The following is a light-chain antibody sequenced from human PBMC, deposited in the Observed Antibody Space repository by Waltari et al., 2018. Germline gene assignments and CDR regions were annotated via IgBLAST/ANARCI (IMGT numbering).Light chain of an antibody. CDR2: DAS. V-gene: IGKV3-11*01. CDR3: LKRSSWTWT. Sequence: EIVLTQSPATLSLSPGERATLSCRSSQRVSSYLAWYQQKVGQAPRLLIYDASNRATGIPARFSGSGTGTDFTFTISSLEPEDIEVYYCLKRSSWTWTFGQGTKVEIK. J-gene: IGKJ1*01. CDR1: QRVSSY.